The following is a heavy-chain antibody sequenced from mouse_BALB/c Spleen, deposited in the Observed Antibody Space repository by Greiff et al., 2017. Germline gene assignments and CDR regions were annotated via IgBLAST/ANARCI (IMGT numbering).Heavy chain of an antibody. CDR1: GFTFSDYY. CDR3: AREGELGGLAMDY. V-gene: IGHV5-4*02. J-gene: IGHJ4*01. Sequence: EVHLVESGGGLVKPGGSLKLSCAASGFTFSDYYMYWVRQTPEKRLEWVATISDGGSYTYYPDSVKGRFTISRDNAKNNLYLQMSSLKSEDTAMYYCAREGELGGLAMDYWGQGTSVTVSS. CDR2: ISDGGSYT. D-gene: IGHD4-1*01.